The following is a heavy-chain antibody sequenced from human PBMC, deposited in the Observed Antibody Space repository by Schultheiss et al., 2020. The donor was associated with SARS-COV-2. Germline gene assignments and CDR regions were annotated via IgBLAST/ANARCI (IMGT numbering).Heavy chain of an antibody. CDR1: GGTFSSYA. Sequence: ASVKVSCKASGGTFSSYAISWVRQAPGQGLEWMGWISAYNGNTNYAQKLQGRVTMTTDTSISTAYMELSRLRSDDTAVYYCAREGGQNNYYYYGMDVWGQGTTVTVSS. V-gene: IGHV1-18*01. D-gene: IGHD3-16*01. CDR3: AREGGQNNYYYYGMDV. CDR2: ISAYNGNT. J-gene: IGHJ6*02.